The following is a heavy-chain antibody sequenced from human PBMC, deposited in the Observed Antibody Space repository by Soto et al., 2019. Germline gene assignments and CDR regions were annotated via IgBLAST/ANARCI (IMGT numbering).Heavy chain of an antibody. V-gene: IGHV4-59*01. J-gene: IGHJ6*02. CDR1: GGSISSYY. CDR3: ARYGYYDFWSGYYTSYYYYGMDV. D-gene: IGHD3-3*01. Sequence: NPSETLSLTCTVSGGSISSYYWSWIRQPPGKGLEWIGYIYYSVSTNYNPSLKSRVTISVDTSKNQFSLKLSSVAAADTAVYYCARYGYYDFWSGYYTSYYYYGMDVWGQGTRVTVSS. CDR2: IYYSVST.